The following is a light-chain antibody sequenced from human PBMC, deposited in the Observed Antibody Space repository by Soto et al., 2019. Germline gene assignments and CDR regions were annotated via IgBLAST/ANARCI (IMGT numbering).Light chain of an antibody. CDR3: SSYTSSSPLV. V-gene: IGLV2-14*01. J-gene: IGLJ3*02. CDR2: EVS. CDR1: SSDVGGYNY. Sequence: QSALTQPASVSGSPGQSITISCTGTSSDVGGYNYVSWYQQHPGKAPKLMIYEVSNRPSGVSNRFSGSKSGNTASLTISGLQAEDEADYYCSSYTSSSPLVLGGGTKVTV.